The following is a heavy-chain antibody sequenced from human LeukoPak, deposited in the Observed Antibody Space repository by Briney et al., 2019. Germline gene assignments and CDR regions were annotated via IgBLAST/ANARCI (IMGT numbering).Heavy chain of an antibody. Sequence: AGGSLRLSCAASGFTFSSYWMHWVRQVPGKGLVWVSRINSDGSSTSYADSVKGRFTISRDNAKNTLYLQMNSLRAEDTAVYYCARVEMAAIIDIWGQGTMVTVSS. CDR3: ARVEMAAIIDI. J-gene: IGHJ3*02. CDR2: INSDGSST. D-gene: IGHD5-24*01. V-gene: IGHV3-74*01. CDR1: GFTFSSYW.